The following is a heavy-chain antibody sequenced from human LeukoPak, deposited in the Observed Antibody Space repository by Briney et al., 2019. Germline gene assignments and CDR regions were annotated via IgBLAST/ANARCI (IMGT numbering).Heavy chain of an antibody. CDR3: ARFSGSYYNPSDY. V-gene: IGHV1-8*01. CDR2: MNPNSGDT. CDR1: GYTFTSYD. D-gene: IGHD3-10*01. Sequence: ASVKVSCKASGYTFTSYDINWVLQATGQGLEWMGWMNPNSGDTGYAHKFQGRVTMTSNTSISTAYMELSSLRSEDTAVYYCARFSGSYYNPSDYWGQGTLVTVSS. J-gene: IGHJ4*02.